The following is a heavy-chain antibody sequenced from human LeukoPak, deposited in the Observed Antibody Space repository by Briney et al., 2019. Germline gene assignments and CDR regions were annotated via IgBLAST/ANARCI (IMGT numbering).Heavy chain of an antibody. CDR3: ARAVAAAAPSST. CDR1: GGSISSYY. CDR2: IYYSGST. Sequence: SETLSLTCTVSGGSISSYYWSWIRQPPGKGLEWIGYIYYSGSTNYNPSLKSRVTISVDTSKNQFSLKLSSVTAADTAVYYCARAVAAAAPSSTWGQGTMVTVSS. V-gene: IGHV4-59*01. J-gene: IGHJ3*01. D-gene: IGHD6-13*01.